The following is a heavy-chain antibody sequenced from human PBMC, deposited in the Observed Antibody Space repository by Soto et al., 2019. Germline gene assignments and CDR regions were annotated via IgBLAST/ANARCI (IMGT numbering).Heavy chain of an antibody. V-gene: IGHV3-23*01. CDR1: GFTFSNYA. D-gene: IGHD2-21*02. J-gene: IGHJ4*02. CDR3: VKDPVSGGSGGAWFDY. CDR2: MSGNGGRI. Sequence: GGSLRLSCAVSGFTFSNYAMTWVRQAPWNFLYRFSLMSGNGGRIVYADSVKGLFPLSRDNSKNTLYLQMNSLRLEDTAVYYCVKDPVSGGSGGAWFDYWGQGTLVTVSS.